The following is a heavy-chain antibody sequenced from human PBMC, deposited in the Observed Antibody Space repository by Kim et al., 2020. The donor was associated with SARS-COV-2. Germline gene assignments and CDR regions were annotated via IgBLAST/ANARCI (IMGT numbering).Heavy chain of an antibody. Sequence: ASVKVSCKASGYTFTKYYMHWIRQAPGQGFEWLGIINPTSGTVSDAKKFRGRLTVTRDTSTSAVYMELSNLTSDDSAVYYCARDKGISTADTVRTDTFDMWGQGTKVTVSS. D-gene: IGHD6-13*01. V-gene: IGHV1-46*01. CDR1: GYTFTKYY. CDR3: ARDKGISTADTVRTDTFDM. CDR2: INPTSGTV. J-gene: IGHJ3*02.